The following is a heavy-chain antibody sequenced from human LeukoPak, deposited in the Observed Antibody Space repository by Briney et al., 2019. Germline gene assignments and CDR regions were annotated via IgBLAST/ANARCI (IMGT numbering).Heavy chain of an antibody. CDR2: INHSGST. CDR3: ARGVAARKRTYYYYGMDV. CDR1: GGSFSGYY. Sequence: PSETLSLTCAVYGGSFSGYYWSWIRQPPGKGLEWIGEINHSGSTNYNPSLKSRVTISVDTSKNQFSLKLSSVTAADTAVYYCARGVAARKRTYYYYGMDVWGKGTTVTVSS. J-gene: IGHJ6*04. V-gene: IGHV4-34*01. D-gene: IGHD6-19*01.